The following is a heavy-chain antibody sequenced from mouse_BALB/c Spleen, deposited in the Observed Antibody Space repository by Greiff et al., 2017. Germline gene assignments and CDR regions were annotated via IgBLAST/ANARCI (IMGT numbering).Heavy chain of an antibody. D-gene: IGHD2-4*01. V-gene: IGHV14-3*02. J-gene: IGHJ3*01. CDR2: IDPANGNT. Sequence: VQLQQSGAELVKPGASVKLSSTASGFNIKDTYMHWVKQRPEQGLEWIGRIDPANGNTKYDPKFQGKATITADTSSNTAYLQLSSLTSEDTAVYYCARGDYDEWFAYWGQGTLVTVSA. CDR1: GFNIKDTY. CDR3: ARGDYDEWFAY.